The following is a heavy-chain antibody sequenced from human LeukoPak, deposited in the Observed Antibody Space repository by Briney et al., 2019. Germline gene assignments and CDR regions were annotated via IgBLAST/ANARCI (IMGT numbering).Heavy chain of an antibody. CDR1: GYSFTGYW. J-gene: IGHJ6*02. D-gene: IGHD4-17*01. Sequence: GESLKISCKGSGYSFTGYWIGWVRQMPGKGLEWMGIIYPGDSDTRYSPSFQGQVTISVDKSISTAYLQWSSLKASDTALYYCARRSLYGDPTPGMDVWGQGTTVTVSS. CDR2: IYPGDSDT. V-gene: IGHV5-51*01. CDR3: ARRSLYGDPTPGMDV.